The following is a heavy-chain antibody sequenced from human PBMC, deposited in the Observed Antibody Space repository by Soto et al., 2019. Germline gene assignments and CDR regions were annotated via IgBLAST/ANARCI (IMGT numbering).Heavy chain of an antibody. D-gene: IGHD3-10*01. CDR1: GDSVSSGSFY. CDR3: ARDFGSGYFDH. J-gene: IGHJ4*02. CDR2: VYYSDTS. V-gene: IGHV4-61*01. Sequence: QVQLQESGPGLVRPSETLSLTCAVSGDSVSSGSFYWSWIRQPPGKGLEWIGYVYYSDTSNYNPSLKSRVTISVDASKNQFSRRVSSVTAADTALYYCARDFGSGYFDHWGQGTLVTVSS.